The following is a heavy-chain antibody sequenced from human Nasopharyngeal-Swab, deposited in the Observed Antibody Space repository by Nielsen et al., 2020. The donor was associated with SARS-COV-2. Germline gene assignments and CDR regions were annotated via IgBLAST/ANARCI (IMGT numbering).Heavy chain of an antibody. V-gene: IGHV1-24*01. CDR2: FDPEDAET. Sequence: ASVKVSCKVSGYTLTELSMHWVRQAPGKGLEWMGGFDPEDAETIYAQKFQGRVTITADESTSTAYMELSSLRSEDTAVYYCAREGHGATTSTYFDYWGQGTLVTVSS. CDR1: GYTLTELS. J-gene: IGHJ4*02. CDR3: AREGHGATTSTYFDY. D-gene: IGHD4-11*01.